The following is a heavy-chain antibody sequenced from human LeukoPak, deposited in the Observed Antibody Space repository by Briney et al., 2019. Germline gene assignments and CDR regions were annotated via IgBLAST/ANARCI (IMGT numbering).Heavy chain of an antibody. D-gene: IGHD6-13*01. J-gene: IGHJ4*02. V-gene: IGHV1-69*05. CDR2: IIPIFGTA. Sequence: SVKVSCKASGGTFSSYAISWVRQAPGQGLEWMGGIIPIFGTANYAQKFQGRVTITTDDSTSTAYMELSSLRSEDTAVYYCARAYSSSWKRGTFFDYWGQGTLVTVSS. CDR1: GGTFSSYA. CDR3: ARAYSSSWKRGTFFDY.